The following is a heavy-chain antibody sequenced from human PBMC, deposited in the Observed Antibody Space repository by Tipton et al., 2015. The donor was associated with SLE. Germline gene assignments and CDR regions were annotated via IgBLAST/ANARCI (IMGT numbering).Heavy chain of an antibody. CDR1: GYSISSGYY. CDR2: IYHSGST. Sequence: TLSLTCTVSGYSISSGYYWGWIRQPPGKGLEWIGSIYHSGSTYYNPSLKSRVTISVDTSKNQFSLKLSSVTAADTAVYYCASRDSSSWSFPPRAEYFQHWAQGTLVTVSS. J-gene: IGHJ1*01. D-gene: IGHD6-13*01. V-gene: IGHV4-38-2*02. CDR3: ASRDSSSWSFPPRAEYFQH.